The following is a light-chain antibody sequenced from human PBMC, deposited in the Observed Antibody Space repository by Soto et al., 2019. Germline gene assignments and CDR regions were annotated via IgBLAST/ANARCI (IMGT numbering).Light chain of an antibody. CDR2: LNSDGSH. CDR3: QTWGTGIVV. CDR1: SGHSNYA. J-gene: IGLJ2*01. V-gene: IGLV4-69*01. Sequence: QSVLTQSPSASASLGASVKLTCTLSSGHSNYAIAWHQQQPEKGPRYLMKLNSDGSHSKGDGIPDRSSGSSSGAGRYLTISSLQSEDEADYYCQTWGTGIVVFGGGTKLTVL.